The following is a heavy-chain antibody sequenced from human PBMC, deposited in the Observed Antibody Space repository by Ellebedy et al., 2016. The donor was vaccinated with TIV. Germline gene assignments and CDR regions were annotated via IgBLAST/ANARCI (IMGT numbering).Heavy chain of an antibody. Sequence: GGSLRLSXAASGFTISNAWMSWVRQAPGKGLEWVGRIKSKTDGGTTDYAAPVKGRFTISRDDSKNTLYLQMNSLKTEDTAVYYCTKDPIVGATPNDYWGQGTLVTVSS. CDR3: TKDPIVGATPNDY. CDR1: GFTISNAW. V-gene: IGHV3-15*01. D-gene: IGHD1-26*01. J-gene: IGHJ4*02. CDR2: IKSKTDGGTT.